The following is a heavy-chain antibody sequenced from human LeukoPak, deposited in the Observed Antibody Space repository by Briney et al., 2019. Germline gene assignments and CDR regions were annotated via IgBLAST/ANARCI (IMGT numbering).Heavy chain of an antibody. D-gene: IGHD3-22*01. CDR1: GFTFSNAW. V-gene: IGHV3-15*01. Sequence: GGSLRLSCAASGFTFSNAWMSWVRQAPGKGLEWDGRIKSKTDGGATHYAAPVKGRFTISRDDSKNTLYLQMNSLKTEDTAVYYCTTEAYYYDSGAIKYFDYWGQGTLVTVSS. CDR2: IKSKTDGGAT. CDR3: TTEAYYYDSGAIKYFDY. J-gene: IGHJ4*02.